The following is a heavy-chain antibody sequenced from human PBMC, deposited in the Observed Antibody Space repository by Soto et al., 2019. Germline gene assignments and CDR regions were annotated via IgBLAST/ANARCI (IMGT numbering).Heavy chain of an antibody. Sequence: QLQLQESGPGLVKPSETLSLTCTVSGGSISSSSYYWGWIRQPPGKGLEWIGSIYYSGSTYYNPSLKSRVTSSVDTSQSQFSLKLTSVTAADTSVYYCSRQDLVGGYFKHWGQGTLVTVSS. CDR1: GGSISSSSYY. CDR2: IYYSGST. CDR3: SRQDLVGGYFKH. D-gene: IGHD2-2*01. J-gene: IGHJ1*01. V-gene: IGHV4-39*01.